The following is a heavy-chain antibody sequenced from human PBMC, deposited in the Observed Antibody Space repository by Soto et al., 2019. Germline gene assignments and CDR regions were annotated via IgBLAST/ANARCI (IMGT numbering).Heavy chain of an antibody. Sequence: GASVKVSCKPSGYTFTTYAISWVRQAPGQGLEWMGWINTYSGNTNYAQKLQGRVTMTTDTSTSTAYMELRSLRSDDTAVYYCARESCGGDCYSGLDQWGQGTLVTSPQ. J-gene: IGHJ4*02. V-gene: IGHV1-18*01. CDR1: GYTFTTYA. D-gene: IGHD2-21*02. CDR3: ARESCGGDCYSGLDQ. CDR2: INTYSGNT.